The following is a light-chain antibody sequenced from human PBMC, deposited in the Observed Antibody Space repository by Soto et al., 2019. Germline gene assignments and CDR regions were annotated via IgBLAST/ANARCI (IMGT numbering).Light chain of an antibody. CDR3: QQYNNWPRAT. CDR1: QSISSN. V-gene: IGKV3-15*01. Sequence: EIVMTQSPATLSVSPGERATLSGRASQSISSNLAWYQQKPGQAPRLIMFRTSSRATGFPARFSGSGSGTEFNLTISSLESEDFGVYCCQQYNNWPRATFGGGTKVEIK. CDR2: RTS. J-gene: IGKJ4*01.